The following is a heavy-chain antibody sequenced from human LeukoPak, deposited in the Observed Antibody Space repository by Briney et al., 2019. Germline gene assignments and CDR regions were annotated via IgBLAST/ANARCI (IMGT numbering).Heavy chain of an antibody. CDR1: GYTFTSYG. CDR2: ISAYNGNT. D-gene: IGHD3-16*01. V-gene: IGHV1-18*01. Sequence: GASVKVSCKASGYTFTSYGISWVRQAPGQGLEWMGWISAYNGNTNYAQKLQGRVTMTTDTSTSTAYMELRSLRSDDTAAYYCARVRYDYVWGSYFAFEYWGPGTLVTVSS. CDR3: ARVRYDYVWGSYFAFEY. J-gene: IGHJ4*02.